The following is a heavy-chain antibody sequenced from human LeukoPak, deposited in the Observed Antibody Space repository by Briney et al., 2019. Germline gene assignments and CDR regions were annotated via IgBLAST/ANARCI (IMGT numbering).Heavy chain of an antibody. J-gene: IGHJ4*02. CDR2: ISGSSSTI. CDR1: GFTFSTYS. CDR3: LAVASSGGY. D-gene: IGHD6-19*01. Sequence: GGSLRLSCAASGFTFSTYSMNWVRQAPGKGLEWVSYISGSSSTIYYADSVKGRFTISRDNAKNSLYLQMNSLRAEDTAVYYCLAVASSGGYWGQGTLVTVSS. V-gene: IGHV3-48*04.